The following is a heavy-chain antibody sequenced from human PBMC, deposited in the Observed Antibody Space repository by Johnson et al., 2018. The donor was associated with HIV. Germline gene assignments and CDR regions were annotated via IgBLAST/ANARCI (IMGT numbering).Heavy chain of an antibody. Sequence: QVLLVESGGGLVQPGGSLRLSCAASGFTFSSYGMYWVRQAPGKGLEWVAVIWYDGSNKYYADSVKGRFTISRDNSKTTLYLQMNSLRAEDTAVYYCGKIKCSSDAFDIWGQGTMVTVSS. CDR2: IWYDGSNK. V-gene: IGHV3-30*02. CDR3: GKIKCSSDAFDI. J-gene: IGHJ3*02. D-gene: IGHD6-6*01. CDR1: GFTFSSYG.